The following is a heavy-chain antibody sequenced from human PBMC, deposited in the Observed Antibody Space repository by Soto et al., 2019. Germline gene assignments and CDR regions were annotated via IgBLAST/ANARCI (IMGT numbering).Heavy chain of an antibody. D-gene: IGHD2-2*02. CDR1: ADSNSIGGSS. V-gene: IGHV4-31*03. J-gene: IGHJ6*02. CDR3: ARDNGEWYRSSTSCYTKGYSMDV. Sequence: SETLSLPDTVSADSNSIGGSSWSWIRQGPGKGLDWIEYIDYSGSTYYNASVKSRLYISVDTSNNQFSLELSSVTAADPDLSYSARDNGEWYRSSTSCYTKGYSMDVWGQGATV. CDR2: IDYSGST.